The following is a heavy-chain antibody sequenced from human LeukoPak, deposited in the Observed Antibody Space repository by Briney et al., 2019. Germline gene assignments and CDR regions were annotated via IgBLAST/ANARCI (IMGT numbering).Heavy chain of an antibody. V-gene: IGHV1-18*01. CDR3: ARVRFLEWLPYYFDY. D-gene: IGHD3-3*01. CDR2: ISAYNGNT. Sequence: ASVKASCKASGYTFTSYGISWVRQAPGQGLEWMGWISAYNGNTNYAQKLQGRVTMTTDTSTSTAYMELRSLRSDDTAVYYCARVRFLEWLPYYFDYWGQGTLVTVSS. J-gene: IGHJ4*02. CDR1: GYTFTSYG.